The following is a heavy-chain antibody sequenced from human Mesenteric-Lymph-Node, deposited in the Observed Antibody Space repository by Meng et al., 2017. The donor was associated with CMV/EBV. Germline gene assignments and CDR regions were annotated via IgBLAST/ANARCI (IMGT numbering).Heavy chain of an antibody. D-gene: IGHD1-7*01. Sequence: SVKVSCKASGGTFSSYAISWVRQAPGQGLEWMGGIIPILGIANYAQKFQGRVTMTTDTSTSTAYMELRSLRSDDTAVYYCASSRAGTTRFDYWGQGTLVTVSS. CDR1: GGTFSSYA. V-gene: IGHV1-69*10. J-gene: IGHJ4*02. CDR2: IIPILGIA. CDR3: ASSRAGTTRFDY.